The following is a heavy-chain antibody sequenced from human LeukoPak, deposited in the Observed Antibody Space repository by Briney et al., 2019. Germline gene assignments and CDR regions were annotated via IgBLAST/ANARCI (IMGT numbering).Heavy chain of an antibody. D-gene: IGHD2-2*01. CDR3: ARSGYCSSTSCQIAGWFDP. CDR1: GYTFTSYY. V-gene: IGHV1-46*01. CDR2: INPSGGST. Sequence: ASVKVSCKASGYTFTSYYMHWVRQAPGQGLEWMGIINPSGGSTSYAQKFQGRVTMTRDTSTSTVYMELSSLRSEDTAVYYCARSGYCSSTSCQIAGWFDPWGQGTLVTVSS. J-gene: IGHJ5*02.